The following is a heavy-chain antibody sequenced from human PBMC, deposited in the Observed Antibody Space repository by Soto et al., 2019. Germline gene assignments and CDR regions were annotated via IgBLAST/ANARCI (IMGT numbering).Heavy chain of an antibody. CDR1: GGTFSSYA. CDR2: IIPIFGTA. J-gene: IGHJ3*02. V-gene: IGHV1-69*13. D-gene: IGHD3-10*01. CDR3: ARSSGSPMAFDI. Sequence: ASVKVSCKASGGTFSSYAISWVRQAPGQGLEWMGGIIPIFGTANYAQKFQGRVTITADESTSTAYMELSSLRSEDTAVYYCARSSGSPMAFDIWGQGTMVTVS.